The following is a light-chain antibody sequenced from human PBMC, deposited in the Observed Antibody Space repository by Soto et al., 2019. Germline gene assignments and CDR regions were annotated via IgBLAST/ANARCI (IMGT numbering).Light chain of an antibody. J-gene: IGKJ4*01. V-gene: IGKV3-15*01. CDR3: QQYYNWPLT. CDR2: GAS. CDR1: QSVSRN. Sequence: EIVMTQSPATLSVSPGERATLSCRASQSVSRNLAWYQQKPGQAPRLLIYGASTRATGIPDSFSGSGSGTEFSLTISSLQSEDFAVYYCQQYYNWPLTFGGGTKVEIK.